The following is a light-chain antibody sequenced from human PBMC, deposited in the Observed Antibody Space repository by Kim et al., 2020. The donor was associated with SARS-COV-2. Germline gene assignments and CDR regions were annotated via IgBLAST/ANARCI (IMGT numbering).Light chain of an antibody. J-gene: IGKJ1*01. CDR3: QHYGAYPRT. CDR1: QGIATY. Sequence: DIQMTQSPSSLSAALGVRVTITCRASQGIATYLAWFQQKPGKAPQSLIYGASTLESGVPSRFSGSGYGTDFTLIISRLQPEDFGTYYCQHYGAYPRTFGQGTKVDIK. CDR2: GAS. V-gene: IGKV1-16*01.